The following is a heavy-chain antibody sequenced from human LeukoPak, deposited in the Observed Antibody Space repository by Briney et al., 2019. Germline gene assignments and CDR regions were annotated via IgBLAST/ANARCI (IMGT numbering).Heavy chain of an antibody. CDR1: GFTFSSYG. Sequence: PGRSLRLSCAASGFTFSSYGMHWVRQAPGKGLEWVAVISYDGSNKYYADSVKGRFTISRDNSKNTLYLQMNSLRAEDTALYYCARVTTYSSSWFGDFDSWGQGTLVTVSS. CDR2: ISYDGSNK. J-gene: IGHJ4*02. CDR3: ARVTTYSSSWFGDFDS. D-gene: IGHD6-13*01. V-gene: IGHV3-30*03.